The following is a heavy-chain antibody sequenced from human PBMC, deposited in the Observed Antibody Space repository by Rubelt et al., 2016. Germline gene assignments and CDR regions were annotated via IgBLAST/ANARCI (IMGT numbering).Heavy chain of an antibody. D-gene: IGHD3-9*01. Sequence: QVQLQQWGAGLLKPSETLSLTCAVYGGSFSGYYWSWIRQPPGKGLEWIGEINHSGSTNYNPSLRGRVTISVDTSKNQFSRKLSSVTAADTAVYYCAVIRYIDWSKVDYWGQGTLVTVSS. CDR3: AVIRYIDWSKVDY. J-gene: IGHJ4*02. CDR1: GGSFSGYY. V-gene: IGHV4-34*01. CDR2: INHSGST.